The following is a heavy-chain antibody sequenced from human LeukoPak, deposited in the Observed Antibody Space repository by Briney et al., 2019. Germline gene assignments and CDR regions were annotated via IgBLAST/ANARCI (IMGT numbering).Heavy chain of an antibody. CDR1: GFTFSSYA. V-gene: IGHV3-23*01. J-gene: IGHJ4*02. CDR3: AKHAQFGATLDY. CDR2: ISGSGGNT. D-gene: IGHD1-26*01. Sequence: GGSLRLSCAASGFTFSSYAMSWVRQAPGKGLEWVPAISGSGGNTNYADSVKGRFTISRDNSKNTLYLQMNSLRAEDTAVYYCAKHAQFGATLDYWGQGTLVTVSS.